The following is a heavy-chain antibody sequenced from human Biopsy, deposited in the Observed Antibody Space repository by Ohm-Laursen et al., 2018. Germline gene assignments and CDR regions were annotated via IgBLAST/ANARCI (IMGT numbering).Heavy chain of an antibody. CDR1: GFPFSDYY. V-gene: IGHV3-11*01. CDR2: ISGGGTI. J-gene: IGHJ6*02. CDR3: ARDTRWSPYSMDV. D-gene: IGHD4-23*01. Sequence: LRLSCSASGFPFSDYYMRWIRQAPGRGLEWVSYISGGGTIYYGDSMKGRVTISRDNAKNSLYLQMHSLRAEDTAVYYCARDTRWSPYSMDVWGQGAAVTVSS.